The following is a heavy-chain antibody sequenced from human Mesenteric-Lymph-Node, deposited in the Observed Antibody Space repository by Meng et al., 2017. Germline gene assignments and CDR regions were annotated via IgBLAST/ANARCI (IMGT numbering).Heavy chain of an antibody. J-gene: IGHJ5*02. CDR2: IYYSGST. V-gene: IGHV4-39*01. D-gene: IGHD6-13*01. CDR1: GYSISSTNW. CDR3: ARPIAAAGWFDP. Sequence: QWQLREPGPGLVKPSGPLSLTCAVSGYSISSTNWWGWIRQPPGKGLEWIGTIYYSGSTSYNPSLKSRVTISVDTSKNQFSLKLSSVTAADTAVYYCARPIAAAGWFDPWGQGTLVTVSS.